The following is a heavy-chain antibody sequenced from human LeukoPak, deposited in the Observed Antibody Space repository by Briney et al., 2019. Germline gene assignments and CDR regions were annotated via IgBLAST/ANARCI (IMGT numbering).Heavy chain of an antibody. D-gene: IGHD3-3*01. Sequence: PGGSLRLSCAASGFTFSNYAMSWVRQAPGKGLEWVSGISGSGGSTFYADSVKGRFTISRDNSKNTLYLQMNSLRAEDTAVYYCAKNPHFGVVTDFDYWGQGTLVTVSS. CDR1: GFTFSNYA. V-gene: IGHV3-23*01. CDR2: ISGSGGST. CDR3: AKNPHFGVVTDFDY. J-gene: IGHJ4*02.